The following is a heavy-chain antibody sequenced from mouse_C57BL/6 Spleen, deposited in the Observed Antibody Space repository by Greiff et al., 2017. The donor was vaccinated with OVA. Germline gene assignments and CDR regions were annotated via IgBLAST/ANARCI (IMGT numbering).Heavy chain of an antibody. CDR3: VRGGYDYDERAWFAY. CDR2: IYPGSGNT. D-gene: IGHD2-4*01. V-gene: IGHV1-76*01. CDR1: GYTFTDYY. Sequence: QVQLQQSGAELVRPGASVKLSCKASGYTFTDYYINWVKQRPGQGLEWIARIYPGSGNTYYNEKFKGKATLTAEKSSSTAYMQRSSLTSEDSAVYFCVRGGYDYDERAWFAYWGQGTLVTVSA. J-gene: IGHJ3*01.